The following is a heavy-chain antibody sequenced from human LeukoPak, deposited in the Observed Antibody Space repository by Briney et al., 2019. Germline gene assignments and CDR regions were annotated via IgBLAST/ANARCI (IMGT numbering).Heavy chain of an antibody. D-gene: IGHD4-11*01. CDR2: INHSGGT. V-gene: IGHV4-34*01. Sequence: PSETLSLTCAVYGESFSGYYWSWIRQPPGKRLEWIGEINHSGGTNYNPSLKSRVTISVDTSKNQFSLKLSSVTAADTAVYYCARGGSPTTVTTFGDYWGQGTLVTVSS. CDR3: ARGGSPTTVTTFGDY. J-gene: IGHJ4*02. CDR1: GESFSGYY.